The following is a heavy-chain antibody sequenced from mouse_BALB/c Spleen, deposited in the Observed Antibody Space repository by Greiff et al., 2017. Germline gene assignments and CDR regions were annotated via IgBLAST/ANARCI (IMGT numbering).Heavy chain of an antibody. CDR3: ARRAGSYRAMDY. Sequence: QVQLQQPGAELVKPGASVKLSCKASGYTFTSYWMHWVKQRPGQGLEWIGEIDPSDSYTNYNQKFKGKATLTVDKSSSTAYMQLSSLTSEDSAVYYCARRAGSYRAMDYWGQGTSVTVSS. J-gene: IGHJ4*01. CDR2: IDPSDSYT. CDR1: GYTFTSYW. V-gene: IGHV1-69*02. D-gene: IGHD1-1*02.